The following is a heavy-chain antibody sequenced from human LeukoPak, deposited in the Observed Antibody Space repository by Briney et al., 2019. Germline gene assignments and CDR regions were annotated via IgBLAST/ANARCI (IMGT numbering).Heavy chain of an antibody. CDR2: IYHSGST. V-gene: IGHV4-38-2*02. J-gene: IGHJ3*02. D-gene: IGHD2-15*01. CDR1: GYSISSGYY. Sequence: PSETLSLTCTVSGYSISSGYYWGWIRQPPGKGLEWIGSIYHSGSTYYNPSLKSRVTISVDTSKNQFSLKLSSVTAADTAVYYCARGMGYCSGGSCYNDAFDIWGQGTMVTVSS. CDR3: ARGMGYCSGGSCYNDAFDI.